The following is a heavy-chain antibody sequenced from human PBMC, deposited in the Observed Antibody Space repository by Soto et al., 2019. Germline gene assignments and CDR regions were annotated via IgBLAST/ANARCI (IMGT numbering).Heavy chain of an antibody. CDR3: ARETYYDILTGYKGYYYGMDV. CDR2: IYYSGST. Sequence: SETLSLTCTVSGGSVSSGSYYWSWIRQPPGKGLEWIGYIYYSGSTNYNPSLKSRVTISVDTSKNQFSLKLSSVTAADTAVYYCARETYYDILTGYKGYYYGMDVWGQGTTVTVSS. J-gene: IGHJ6*02. V-gene: IGHV4-61*01. D-gene: IGHD3-9*01. CDR1: GGSVSSGSYY.